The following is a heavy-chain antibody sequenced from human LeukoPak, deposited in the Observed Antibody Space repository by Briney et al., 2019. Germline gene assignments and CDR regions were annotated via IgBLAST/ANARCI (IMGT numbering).Heavy chain of an antibody. Sequence: SSVKVSCKASGGTFSSYAISWVRQAPGQGLEWMGGIIPIFGTANYAQKFQGRVTITADESTSTAYMELSSLRSEDTAVYYCARRNGVNDYHYYYYGMDVWGQGPRSPSP. D-gene: IGHD1-1*01. CDR2: IIPIFGTA. CDR3: ARRNGVNDYHYYYYGMDV. J-gene: IGHJ6*02. CDR1: GGTFSSYA. V-gene: IGHV1-69*13.